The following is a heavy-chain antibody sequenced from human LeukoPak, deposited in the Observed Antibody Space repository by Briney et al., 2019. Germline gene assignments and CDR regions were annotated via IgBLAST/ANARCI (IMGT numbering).Heavy chain of an antibody. J-gene: IGHJ4*02. Sequence: GGSLRLSCPASGFTFSSYSMNWVRQAPGKGLEGVSYISSSSSTIYYADSVKGRFTISRDNAKNSLYLQMNSLRAEDTAVYYCARDSDIWTGYYRAFDYWGQGTLVTVSS. CDR2: ISSSSSTI. CDR3: ARDSDIWTGYYRAFDY. CDR1: GFTFSSYS. V-gene: IGHV3-48*01. D-gene: IGHD3-9*01.